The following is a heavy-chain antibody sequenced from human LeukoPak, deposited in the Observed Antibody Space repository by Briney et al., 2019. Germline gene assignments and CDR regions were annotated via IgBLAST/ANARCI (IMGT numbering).Heavy chain of an antibody. CDR2: ISGSGGST. V-gene: IGHV3-23*01. J-gene: IGHJ6*02. Sequence: PGGSLRLSCAASGFTFSNYNMNWVRQAPGKGLEWVSAISGSGGSTYYADSVKGRFTISRDNSKNTLYLQMNSLRAEDTAVYYCAKYWDDYGDLGYYYYGMDVWGQGTTVTVSS. CDR1: GFTFSNYN. CDR3: AKYWDDYGDLGYYYYGMDV. D-gene: IGHD4-17*01.